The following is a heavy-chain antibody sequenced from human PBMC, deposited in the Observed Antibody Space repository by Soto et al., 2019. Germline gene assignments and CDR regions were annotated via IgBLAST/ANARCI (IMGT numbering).Heavy chain of an antibody. CDR1: GGSISSGGYY. D-gene: IGHD4-17*01. CDR3: ASYYGGNSFLWFDP. J-gene: IGHJ5*02. V-gene: IGHV4-31*03. CDR2: IYYSGST. Sequence: NPSETLSLTCTVSGGSISSGGYYWSWIRQHPGKGLEWIGYIYYSGSTYYNPSLKSRVTISVDTSKNQFSLKLSSVTAADTAVYYCASYYGGNSFLWFDPWGQGTLVTVSS.